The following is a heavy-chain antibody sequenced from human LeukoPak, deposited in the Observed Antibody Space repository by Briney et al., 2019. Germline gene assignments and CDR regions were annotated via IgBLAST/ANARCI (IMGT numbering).Heavy chain of an antibody. CDR3: ARVFGTEPRYYYYMDV. CDR2: ITPIFGTA. Sequence: SVKVSCKASGGTFSSYAISWVRQAPGQGLEWMGGITPIFGTANYAQKFQGRVTITTDESTSTAYMELSSLRSEDTAVYYCARVFGTEPRYYYYMDVWGKGTTVTVSS. V-gene: IGHV1-69*05. D-gene: IGHD3-10*01. J-gene: IGHJ6*03. CDR1: GGTFSSYA.